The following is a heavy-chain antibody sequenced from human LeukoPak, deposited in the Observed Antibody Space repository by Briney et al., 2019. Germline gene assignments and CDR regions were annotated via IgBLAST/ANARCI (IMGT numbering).Heavy chain of an antibody. CDR2: INPSSGAT. CDR3: ARGWQINSSGGFVDP. Sequence: ASLKVSCQASGCGFTDYYIHWIRQAPAQGLEWMGWINPSSGATIYAQKFQGRVTMTRDIFSTTAYMEINSLVSDDTAVYYCARGWQINSSGGFVDPWGQGTLVTVSS. J-gene: IGHJ5*02. D-gene: IGHD6-6*01. V-gene: IGHV1-2*02. CDR1: GCGFTDYY.